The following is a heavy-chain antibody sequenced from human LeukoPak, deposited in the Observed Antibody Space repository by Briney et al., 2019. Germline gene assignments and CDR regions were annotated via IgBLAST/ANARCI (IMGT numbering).Heavy chain of an antibody. CDR1: GFTFSSYW. D-gene: IGHD3-10*01. Sequence: GGSLRLSCAASGFTFSSYWMSWVRQAPGKGLEWVANIQEDGSEKFYVDSVKGRFTISRDNAKNSLYLQMNSLRAEDTAVYYCARTRYYYNSRSYGAPYYFDYWGQGTLVTVSS. V-gene: IGHV3-7*01. J-gene: IGHJ4*02. CDR2: IQEDGSEK. CDR3: ARTRYYYNSRSYGAPYYFDY.